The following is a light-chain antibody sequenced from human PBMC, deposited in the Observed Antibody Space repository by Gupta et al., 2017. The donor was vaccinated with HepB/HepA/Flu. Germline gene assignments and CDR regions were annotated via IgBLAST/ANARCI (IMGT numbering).Light chain of an antibody. Sequence: QPVLMQPPSASVAPGQSFTISCTVLRSNIGAGYDLHWYQLLPGTATKLLIYGNGNRPSGAPDRFSGSKSGTAASLAITGLQAEDEADYYCQSYDSSLSGPVVFGGGTKLTVL. CDR3: QSYDSSLSGPVV. CDR2: GNG. CDR1: RSNIGAGYD. J-gene: IGLJ2*01. V-gene: IGLV1-40*01.